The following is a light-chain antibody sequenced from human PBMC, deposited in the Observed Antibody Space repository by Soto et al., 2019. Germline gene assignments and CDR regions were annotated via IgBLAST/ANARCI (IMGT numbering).Light chain of an antibody. CDR3: QQYNNWPRT. J-gene: IGKJ5*01. CDR1: QNINSD. V-gene: IGKV3-15*01. CDR2: GAS. Sequence: DIVLTQSPVTLSLSPGERATLSCRASQNINSDYFAWYQQKPGQAPRLLIFGASTRATGIPARFSGSGSGTEFTLTISSLQSEDFAVYYCQQYNNWPRTFGQGTRLEIK.